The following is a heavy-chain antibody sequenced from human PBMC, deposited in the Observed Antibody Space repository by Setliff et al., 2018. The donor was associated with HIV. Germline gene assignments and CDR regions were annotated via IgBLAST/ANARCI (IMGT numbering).Heavy chain of an antibody. Sequence: SVKVSCKASGGTFSSHAISWVRQAPGQGLEWMGGIIPIFGTANYAQKFQGRVTITADESTSTAYMELSSLRSEDTAVYYCARDQATGYEKVWFSWIDPWGQGTLVTVSS. CDR2: IIPIFGTA. D-gene: IGHD5-12*01. CDR1: GGTFSSHA. CDR3: ARDQATGYEKVWFSWIDP. J-gene: IGHJ5*02. V-gene: IGHV1-69*13.